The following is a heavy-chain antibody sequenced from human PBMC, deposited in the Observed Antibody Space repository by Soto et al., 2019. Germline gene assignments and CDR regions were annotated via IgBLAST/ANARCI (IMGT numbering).Heavy chain of an antibody. V-gene: IGHV1-58*01. Sequence: SVQVSCKASGFTFTSSAVQWVRQARGQRLEWIGWIVVGGGNTNYAQKFQERVTITRDMSTSTAYMELSSLRSEDTAVYYCAASTSDSSGWYYFDYWGQGTLVTVSS. CDR1: GFTFTSSA. CDR2: IVVGGGNT. J-gene: IGHJ4*02. CDR3: AASTSDSSGWYYFDY. D-gene: IGHD6-19*01.